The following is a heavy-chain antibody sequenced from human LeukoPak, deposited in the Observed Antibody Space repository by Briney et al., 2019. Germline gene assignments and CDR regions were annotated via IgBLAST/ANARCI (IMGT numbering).Heavy chain of an antibody. J-gene: IGHJ4*02. CDR2: IYYSGST. CDR3: ARVSRSGWYIVDY. Sequence: PSETLSLTCTVSGGSISSSSYYWGWIRQPPGKGLEWIGSIYYSGSTYYSPSLKSRVTISVDTSKNQFSLKLSSVTAADTAVYYCARVSRSGWYIVDYWGQGTLVTVSS. CDR1: GGSISSSSYY. D-gene: IGHD6-19*01. V-gene: IGHV4-39*07.